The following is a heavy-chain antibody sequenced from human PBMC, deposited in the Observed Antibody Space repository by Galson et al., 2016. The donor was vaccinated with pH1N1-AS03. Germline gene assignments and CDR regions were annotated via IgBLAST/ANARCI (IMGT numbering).Heavy chain of an antibody. J-gene: IGHJ4*02. V-gene: IGHV3-74*01. Sequence: SLRLSCAASGFTFSSYYIHWVRQVPGKGLVWVSRVDNDGYDRVYADSVKGRFTISRDNPKNTVYPQMNSLRAEDTAIYYCARGGLHHGFDSWGQGTLITVSS. CDR2: VDNDGYDR. CDR1: GFTFSSYY. D-gene: IGHD2-21*01. CDR3: ARGGLHHGFDS.